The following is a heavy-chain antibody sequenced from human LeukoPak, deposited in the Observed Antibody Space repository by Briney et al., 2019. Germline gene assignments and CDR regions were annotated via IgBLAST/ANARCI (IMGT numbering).Heavy chain of an antibody. CDR3: TRVYCSSTSCYPYFDY. V-gene: IGHV3-49*04. CDR1: GFTFGDYA. CDR2: IRSKAYGGTT. Sequence: GGSLRPSCTASGFTFGDYAMSWVRQAPGKGLEWVGFIRSKAYGGTTEYAASVKGRFTISRDDSKSIAYLQMNSLKTEDTAVYYCTRVYCSSTSCYPYFDYWGQGTLVTVSS. D-gene: IGHD2-2*01. J-gene: IGHJ4*02.